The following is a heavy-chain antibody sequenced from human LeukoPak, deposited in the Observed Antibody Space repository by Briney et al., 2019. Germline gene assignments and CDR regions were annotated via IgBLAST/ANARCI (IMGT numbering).Heavy chain of an antibody. D-gene: IGHD3-10*01. V-gene: IGHV3-30*02. CDR3: AKDLRVIYASGTFYYRYMDV. CDR2: LRFDGSNE. CDR1: GFTFSSHG. Sequence: GGSLRLSCAASGFTFSSHGMHWVRQAPGKGLEWVAFLRFDGSNEDYANSVKGRFNITRDNSKNTLYLQMNSLRTEDTAVYYCAKDLRVIYASGTFYYRYMDVWGTGTTVIISS. J-gene: IGHJ6*03.